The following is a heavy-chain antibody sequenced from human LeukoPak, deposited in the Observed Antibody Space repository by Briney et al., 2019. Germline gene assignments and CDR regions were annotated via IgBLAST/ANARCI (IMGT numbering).Heavy chain of an antibody. J-gene: IGHJ4*02. CDR3: AREKSWRQLWFSHFDY. D-gene: IGHD5-18*01. CDR1: GYTFTSYY. Sequence: ASVKVSCKAFGYTFTSYYMHWVRQAPGQGLERMGIINPSGGSTSYAQKFQGRVTMTRDTSTSTVYMELRSLRSEDTAVYYCAREKSWRQLWFSHFDYWGQGTLVTVSS. CDR2: INPSGGST. V-gene: IGHV1-46*01.